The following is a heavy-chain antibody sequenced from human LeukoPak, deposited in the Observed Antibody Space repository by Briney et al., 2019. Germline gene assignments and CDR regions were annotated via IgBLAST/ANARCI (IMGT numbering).Heavy chain of an antibody. D-gene: IGHD3-22*01. CDR1: GSSINNNF. V-gene: IGHV4-59*08. Sequence: SETLSLTCTVSGSSINNNFWTWIRQPPGKGLEWIGYIYSSGSANYNPSLKSRVIISGDTSKNQVSLKLTSVTAADTAVYFCARHRDYYDTWGHGTLVTVSS. J-gene: IGHJ4*01. CDR3: ARHRDYYDT. CDR2: IYSSGSA.